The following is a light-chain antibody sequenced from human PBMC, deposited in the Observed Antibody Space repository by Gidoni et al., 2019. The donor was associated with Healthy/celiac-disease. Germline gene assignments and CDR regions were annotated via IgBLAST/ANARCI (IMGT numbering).Light chain of an antibody. Sequence: EIMMTQSPATLSVSSGERATLSCRASQSVSSNLSWYQQKSGQAPRLLIYAASTRATGIPARFSGGGWGAEFTLTISSLQSEVFAYYYCQQYNTWLTFGGGTKVEIK. CDR3: QQYNTWLT. J-gene: IGKJ4*01. CDR1: QSVSSN. V-gene: IGKV3-15*01. CDR2: AAS.